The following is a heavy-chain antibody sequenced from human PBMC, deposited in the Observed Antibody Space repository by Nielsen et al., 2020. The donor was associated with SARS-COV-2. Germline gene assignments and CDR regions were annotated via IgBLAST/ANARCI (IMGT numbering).Heavy chain of an antibody. D-gene: IGHD3-10*01. J-gene: IGHJ5*02. V-gene: IGHV1-24*01. CDR2: FDPEDGET. Sequence: ASVKVSCKASGYTFTSYDINWVRQAPGKGLEWMGGFDPEDGETIYAQKFQGRVTMTEDTSTDTAYMELSSLRSEDTAVYYCATGTVVRGERPNWFDPWGQGTLVTVSP. CDR1: GYTFTSYD. CDR3: ATGTVVRGERPNWFDP.